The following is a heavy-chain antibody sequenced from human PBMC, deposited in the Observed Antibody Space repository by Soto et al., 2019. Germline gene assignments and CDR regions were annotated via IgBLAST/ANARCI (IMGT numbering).Heavy chain of an antibody. Sequence: SETLSLTCSVSGGSISSVGHYCTCIREERGKGLEWIGYIYYSGSTDYNPSLKSRVTISVDRSKNQFSLNLSSVTAAETAIYYCARESGGYDSSTRYGLDVWGQGTTVTVSS. CDR2: IYYSGST. D-gene: IGHD6-25*01. CDR1: GGSISSVGHY. CDR3: ARESGGYDSSTRYGLDV. J-gene: IGHJ6*02. V-gene: IGHV4-31*03.